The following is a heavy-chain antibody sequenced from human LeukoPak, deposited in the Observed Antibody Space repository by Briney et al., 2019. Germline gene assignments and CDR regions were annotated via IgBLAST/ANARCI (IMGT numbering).Heavy chain of an antibody. D-gene: IGHD6-19*01. CDR3: ATASIAVAGSNDAFDI. Sequence: SETLSLTCAVYGGSFSGYYWSWIRQPPGKGLEWIGEIYHSGSTNYNPSLKSRVTISVDKSKNQFSLKLSSVTAADTAVYYCATASIAVAGSNDAFDIWGQGTMVTVSS. V-gene: IGHV4-34*01. CDR1: GGSFSGYY. J-gene: IGHJ3*02. CDR2: IYHSGST.